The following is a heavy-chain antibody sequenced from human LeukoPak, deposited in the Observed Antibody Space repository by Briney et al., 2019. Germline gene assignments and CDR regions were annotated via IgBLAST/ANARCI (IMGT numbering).Heavy chain of an antibody. CDR2: ISSSSSTI. D-gene: IGHD6-13*01. CDR3: AMPYSRSWHDAFDI. CDR1: GFTFSSYS. Sequence: GGSLRLSCAASGFTFSSYSMNWVRQAPGKGLEWVSYISSSSSTIYYADSVKGRFTISRDNAKNSLYLQMNSLRAEDTTVYYCAMPYSRSWHDAFDIWGQGTMVTVST. V-gene: IGHV3-48*04. J-gene: IGHJ3*02.